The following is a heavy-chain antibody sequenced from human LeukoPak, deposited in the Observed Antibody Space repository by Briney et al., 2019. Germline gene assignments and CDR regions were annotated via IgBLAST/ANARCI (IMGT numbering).Heavy chain of an antibody. J-gene: IGHJ4*02. Sequence: GGSLRLSCAASGFTFSSYAMSWVRQAPGKGLEWVSTISGSSSGGSTYYADSVKGRFTISRDNSKDTLYLQMNSLRAEDTAVYYCAKDGYSSSSRDFGYWGQGTLVTVSS. CDR3: AKDGYSSSSRDFGY. CDR2: ISGSSSGGST. D-gene: IGHD6-6*01. V-gene: IGHV3-23*01. CDR1: GFTFSSYA.